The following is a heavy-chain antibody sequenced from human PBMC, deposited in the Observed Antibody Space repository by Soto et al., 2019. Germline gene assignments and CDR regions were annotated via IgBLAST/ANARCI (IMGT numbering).Heavy chain of an antibody. CDR3: ARGMSGDLTWALY. D-gene: IGHD3-3*01. CDR1: GGSISSGGYS. J-gene: IGHJ4*02. Sequence: PSETLSLTCAVSGGSISSGGYSWSWIRQPPGKGLEWIGYIYHSGSTYNPSLKSRVTISVDTSKNQFSLKLSSVTAADTAVYYCARGMSGDLTWALYWGQGTLVTVSS. CDR2: IYHSGST. V-gene: IGHV4-30-2*01.